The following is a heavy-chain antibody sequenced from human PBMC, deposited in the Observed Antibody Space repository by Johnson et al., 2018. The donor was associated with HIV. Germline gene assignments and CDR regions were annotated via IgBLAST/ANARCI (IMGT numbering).Heavy chain of an antibody. D-gene: IGHD3-16*01. J-gene: IGHJ3*02. V-gene: IGHV3-7*04. CDR2: IKQDGSEK. CDR3: ARGRGALDI. CDR1: GFTFSDYY. Sequence: VQLVESGGGLVKPGGSLRLSCAASGFTFSDYYMSWIRQAPGKGLEWVANIKQDGSEKYYVDSVKGRFTISRDNAKNSRYLQMNSLRAEDTAVYYCARGRGALDIWGQGTMVTVSS.